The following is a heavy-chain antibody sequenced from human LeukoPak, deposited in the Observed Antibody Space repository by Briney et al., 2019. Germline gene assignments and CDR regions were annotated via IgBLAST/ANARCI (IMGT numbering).Heavy chain of an antibody. Sequence: PGGSLRLSCAASGFTFSSYAMSWVRQAPGKGLEWVSAISGSGGSTYYADSVKGRFTISRDNSKNTLYLQMNSLRAEDTAVYYCAKARWDYYGSGSPTSAFDIWGQGTMVTVSS. CDR2: ISGSGGST. J-gene: IGHJ3*02. CDR3: AKARWDYYGSGSPTSAFDI. CDR1: GFTFSSYA. V-gene: IGHV3-23*01. D-gene: IGHD3-10*01.